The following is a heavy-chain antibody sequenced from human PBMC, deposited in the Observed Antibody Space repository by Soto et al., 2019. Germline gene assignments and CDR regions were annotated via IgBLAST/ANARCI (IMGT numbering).Heavy chain of an antibody. Sequence: QVQLVQSGAEVKKPGASVKVSCKASAYTFTSYYMHWVRQAPGQGLEWMGIINPSGGTTSYAKKFQGRVTMTRDTSTSTVYMELSSLRSEDTAVYYCTAYSSGLWSAFDIWGQGTMVTVSS. CDR3: TAYSSGLWSAFDI. J-gene: IGHJ3*02. CDR2: INPSGGTT. V-gene: IGHV1-46*03. CDR1: AYTFTSYY. D-gene: IGHD6-19*01.